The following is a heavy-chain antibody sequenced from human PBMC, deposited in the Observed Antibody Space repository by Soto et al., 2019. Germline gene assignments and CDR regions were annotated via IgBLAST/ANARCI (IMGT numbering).Heavy chain of an antibody. CDR2: ISSSSSYI. CDR1: VCTFSSYS. D-gene: IGHD5-12*01. CDR3: ARDMAYSGYDFVSNDRYYYYGMEV. V-gene: IGHV3-21*04. J-gene: IGHJ6*04. Sequence: VGSLRLSCASSVCTFSSYSMNCVRESPGKWLEWVSSISSSSSYIYYADSVKGRFTISRDNAKNSLYLQMNSMRAEDTAVYYCARDMAYSGYDFVSNDRYYYYGMEVWDKET.